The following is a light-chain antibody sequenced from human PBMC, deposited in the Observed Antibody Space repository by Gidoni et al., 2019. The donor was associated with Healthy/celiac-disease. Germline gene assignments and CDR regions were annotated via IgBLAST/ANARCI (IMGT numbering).Light chain of an antibody. J-gene: IGKJ1*01. CDR3: QQYNNWPTWT. V-gene: IGKV3-15*01. CDR2: GAS. Sequence: EIVMTQPPATLSVSPGERATLSCRASQSVSSNLAWYQQKPGQAPRLLIYGASTRATGIPARFSGSGSGTEFTLTISSLQSEDFAVYYCQQYNNWPTWTFGQXTKVEIK. CDR1: QSVSSN.